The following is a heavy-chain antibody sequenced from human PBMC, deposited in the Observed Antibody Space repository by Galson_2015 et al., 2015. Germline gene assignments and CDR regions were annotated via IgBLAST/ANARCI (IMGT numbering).Heavy chain of an antibody. CDR3: ARDQIAAAGTSFDY. V-gene: IGHV3-30-3*01. CDR1: GFTFSSYA. CDR2: ISYDGSNK. J-gene: IGHJ4*02. D-gene: IGHD6-13*01. Sequence: SLRLSCAASGFTFSSYAMHWVRQAPGKGLEWVAVISYDGSNKYYADSVKGRFTISRDNSKNTLYPQMNSLRAEDTAVYYCARDQIAAAGTSFDYWGQGTLVTVSS.